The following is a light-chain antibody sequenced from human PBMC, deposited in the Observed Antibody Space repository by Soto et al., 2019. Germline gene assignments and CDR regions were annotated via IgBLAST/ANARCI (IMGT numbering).Light chain of an antibody. V-gene: IGKV3-20*01. Sequence: EIVLTQSPGTLSLSPGERVTLSCRASQSVSSSYLAWYQQKPGQAPRLLIYGASSRATGIPDRFSGSGSGTDFTLTISRLEPEDFAVYYCQQYGISPPITFGQGTRLEIK. CDR2: GAS. J-gene: IGKJ5*01. CDR1: QSVSSSY. CDR3: QQYGISPPIT.